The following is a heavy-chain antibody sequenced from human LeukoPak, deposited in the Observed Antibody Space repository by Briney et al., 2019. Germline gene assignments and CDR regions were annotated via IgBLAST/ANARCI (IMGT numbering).Heavy chain of an antibody. CDR1: GFTFSSYA. D-gene: IGHD1-1*01. J-gene: IGHJ4*02. CDR3: AKDVTWKRASAFDY. Sequence: SGGSLKLSCAASGFTFSSYAMSWVRQAPGKGLEWVSAISGSGGSTYYADSVKGRFTISRDNSKNTLYLQMNSLSAEDTAVYYCAKDVTWKRASAFDYWGQGTLVTVSS. CDR2: ISGSGGST. V-gene: IGHV3-23*01.